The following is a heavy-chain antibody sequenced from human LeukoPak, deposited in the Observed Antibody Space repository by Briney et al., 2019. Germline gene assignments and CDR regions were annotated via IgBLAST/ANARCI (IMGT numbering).Heavy chain of an antibody. Sequence: SETLSLTCTVSGGSISSGGYYWSWIRQHPGKGLEWIGYIYYSGSTYYNPSLKSRVTISADTSKNQFSLKLSSVTAADTAVYYCARFTSRILTGYFYYFDYWGQGTLVTVSS. D-gene: IGHD3-9*01. CDR2: IYYSGST. CDR3: ARFTSRILTGYFYYFDY. CDR1: GGSISSGGYY. V-gene: IGHV4-31*03. J-gene: IGHJ4*02.